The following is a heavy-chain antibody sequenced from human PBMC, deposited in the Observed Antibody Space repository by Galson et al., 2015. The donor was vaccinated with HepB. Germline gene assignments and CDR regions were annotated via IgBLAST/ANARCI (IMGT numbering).Heavy chain of an antibody. Sequence: ASVKVSCKASGYTFTAYYMHWLRQAPGQGLEWMGWINPNSGGTNYAQIFQGRVTMTRDTSISTAYMELSRLRSDDTAVYYCARSEATLTRPFDYWGQGTLVTVSS. CDR1: GYTFTAYY. J-gene: IGHJ4*02. CDR2: INPNSGGT. V-gene: IGHV1-2*02. D-gene: IGHD4-17*01. CDR3: ARSEATLTRPFDY.